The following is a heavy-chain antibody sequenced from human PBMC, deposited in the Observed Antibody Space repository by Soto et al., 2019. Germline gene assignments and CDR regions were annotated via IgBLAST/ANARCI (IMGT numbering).Heavy chain of an antibody. Sequence: EVQLVESGGGLVQPGGSLRLSCAASGFTFSSHSMNWVRQAPGKGLEWVSYITNSGRNIYYADSVKGRFTISRDNAKNSLYLPLNSLRDEDTAVYYCARDPYSSTTVTIFNYWGQGTLVTVSS. D-gene: IGHD4-17*01. CDR1: GFTFSSHS. CDR2: ITNSGRNI. J-gene: IGHJ4*02. CDR3: ARDPYSSTTVTIFNY. V-gene: IGHV3-48*02.